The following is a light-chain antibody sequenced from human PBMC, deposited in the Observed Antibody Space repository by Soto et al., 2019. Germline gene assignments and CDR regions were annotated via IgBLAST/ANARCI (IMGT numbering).Light chain of an antibody. Sequence: EIVLTQSPGTLSLSPGERATLFCRASQSISSSYFAWYQQKPGQAPRLLVYGVSSRATDVPDRFSGSGSGTDFTLTISRLEPEDFAVYYCQQYTDSRTFGQGTKVDIK. J-gene: IGKJ1*01. CDR2: GVS. V-gene: IGKV3-20*01. CDR3: QQYTDSRT. CDR1: QSISSSY.